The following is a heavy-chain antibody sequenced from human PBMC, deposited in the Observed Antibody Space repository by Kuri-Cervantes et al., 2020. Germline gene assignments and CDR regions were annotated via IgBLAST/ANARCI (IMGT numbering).Heavy chain of an antibody. Sequence: SETLSLTCAISGDSVSSQSVAWNWIRQSPTRGLEWLGRTYYRSKWRNDYAVSVKSRITINPDTSRNQFSLQPNSVTPEDTGVYYCARDGGNSGDLDYWGQGTLVTVSS. CDR1: GDSVSSQSVA. D-gene: IGHD4-23*01. CDR2: TYYRSKWRN. V-gene: IGHV6-1*01. CDR3: ARDGGNSGDLDY. J-gene: IGHJ4*02.